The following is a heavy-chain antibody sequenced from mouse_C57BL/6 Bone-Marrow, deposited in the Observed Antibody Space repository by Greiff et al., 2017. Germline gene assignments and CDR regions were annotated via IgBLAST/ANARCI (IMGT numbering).Heavy chain of an antibody. CDR3: TTLNDYDWYFDV. Sequence: EVQLQQSGAELVRPGASVKLSCTASGFNIKDDYMHWVKQRPEQGLEWIGWIAPENGDPEYASKFQGKATITADTSSNTAYLQLSSLTSEDTAVYYCTTLNDYDWYFDVWGTGTTVTVSS. CDR1: GFNIKDDY. J-gene: IGHJ1*03. V-gene: IGHV14-4*01. CDR2: IAPENGDP. D-gene: IGHD2-4*01.